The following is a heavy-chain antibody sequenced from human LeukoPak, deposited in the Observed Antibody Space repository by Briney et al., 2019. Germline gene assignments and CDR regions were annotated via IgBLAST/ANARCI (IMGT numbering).Heavy chain of an antibody. CDR2: IIPIFGTT. J-gene: IGHJ4*02. CDR1: GGTFSSYA. D-gene: IGHD3-16*02. V-gene: IGHV1-69*06. CDR3: ARDSRVITFGGVIAPGY. Sequence: SVKVSCKASGGTFSSYAISWVRQAPGQGLEWMGGIIPIFGTTNYAQKFQDRVTITADKSTSTAYMELSSLRSEDTAVYYCARDSRVITFGGVIAPGYWGQGTLVTVSS.